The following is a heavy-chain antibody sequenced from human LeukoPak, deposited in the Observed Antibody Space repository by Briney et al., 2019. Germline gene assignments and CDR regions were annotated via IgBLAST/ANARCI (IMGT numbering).Heavy chain of an antibody. CDR3: TKTDGYGLIRI. CDR1: GDSIIGYY. Sequence: PSETLSLTCSVSGDSIIGYYWGWIRQPPGKGLEWIGNIYYTGNTYYNSSLKSRVTISLDTSKNQFSLKVISMTAADTAAYYCTKTDGYGLIRICGRGTMVTVSS. V-gene: IGHV4-39*07. D-gene: IGHD3-10*01. J-gene: IGHJ3*02. CDR2: IYYTGNT.